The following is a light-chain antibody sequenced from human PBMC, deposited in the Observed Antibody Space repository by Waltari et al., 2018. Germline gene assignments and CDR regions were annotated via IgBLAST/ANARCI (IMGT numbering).Light chain of an antibody. CDR3: QSYDNSLNSV. CDR1: GPNIGAGYD. Sequence: QSGLTQPPSVSGAPGQRVTIPCTGSGPNIGAGYDAHWYQLLPGTAPKVLIYGNTNRPSGVPDRFSGSKSGTSASLAITGLQAEDEADYYCQSYDNSLNSVFGGGTKLTVL. J-gene: IGLJ2*01. V-gene: IGLV1-40*01. CDR2: GNT.